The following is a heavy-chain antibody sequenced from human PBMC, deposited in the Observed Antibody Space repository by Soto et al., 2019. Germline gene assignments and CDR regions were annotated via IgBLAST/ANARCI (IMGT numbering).Heavy chain of an antibody. Sequence: EVQLVESGGGLVKPGGSLRLSCAASGFTYNNYGMNWVHQAPGKGLEWVSSISCSSSYIYYADSVKGRFTISRDNAKNSLYLQMNSLRAEDTAVYYCARVVDYCDPYYYYGMDVWGQGTTVTVSS. J-gene: IGHJ6*02. CDR3: ARVVDYCDPYYYYGMDV. D-gene: IGHD3-22*01. V-gene: IGHV3-21*01. CDR1: GFTYNNYG. CDR2: ISCSSSYI.